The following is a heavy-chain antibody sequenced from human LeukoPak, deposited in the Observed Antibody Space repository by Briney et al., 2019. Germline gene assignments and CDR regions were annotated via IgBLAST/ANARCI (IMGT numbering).Heavy chain of an antibody. V-gene: IGHV1-69*13. CDR1: GGTLSSYA. Sequence: ASVKVSCKASGGTLSSYAISWVRQAPGQGLEWMGGIIPIFGTANYAQKFQGRVTITADESTSTAYMELSSLRSEDTAVYYCARDGGPTIFGVVITSPGGDYWGQGTLVTVSS. CDR2: IIPIFGTA. D-gene: IGHD3-3*01. CDR3: ARDGGPTIFGVVITSPGGDY. J-gene: IGHJ4*02.